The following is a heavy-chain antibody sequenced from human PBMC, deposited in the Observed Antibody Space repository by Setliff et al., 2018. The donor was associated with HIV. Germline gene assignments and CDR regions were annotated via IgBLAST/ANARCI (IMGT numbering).Heavy chain of an antibody. J-gene: IGHJ6*02. CDR2: INPNNGDT. CDR3: ARVRRGKAIITTGGMDV. CDR1: GYTFTDYF. V-gene: IGHV1-2*02. D-gene: IGHD3-10*01. Sequence: ASVKVSCKASGYTFTDYFLHWVRQAPGQGLEWMGWINPNNGDTVYAQKFQGRFTVTRDTSINTAYMVLSSLKSDDTAMYFCARVRRGKAIITTGGMDVWGQGTTVTVSS.